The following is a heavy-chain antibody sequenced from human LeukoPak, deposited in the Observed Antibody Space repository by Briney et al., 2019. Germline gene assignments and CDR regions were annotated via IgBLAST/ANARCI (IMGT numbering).Heavy chain of an antibody. D-gene: IGHD6-19*01. J-gene: IGHJ4*02. CDR3: VKEENGWYARY. CDR2: ISYDRSNK. Sequence: GGSLRLSCAASGFIFSNYGIHWVRQAPGKGLEWVVFISYDRSNKDYAASVKGRFTISRDDSKNTVYLQMNSLRAEDTGLYYCVKEENGWYARYWGQGTLVSVSS. CDR1: GFIFSNYG. V-gene: IGHV3-30*18.